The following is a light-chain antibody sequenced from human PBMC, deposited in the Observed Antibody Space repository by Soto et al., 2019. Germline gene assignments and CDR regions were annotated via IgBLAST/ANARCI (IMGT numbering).Light chain of an antibody. Sequence: EVVMTQSPATLSVSPGERATLSCRASQSVSSLLAWYQQKPGQAPRLLIYGASTRATGIPDRFSASGSGTEFALTISSLQSGDFAVYYCQQYNNWPLTFGGGTKVKIK. CDR1: QSVSSL. CDR3: QQYNNWPLT. CDR2: GAS. J-gene: IGKJ4*01. V-gene: IGKV3-15*01.